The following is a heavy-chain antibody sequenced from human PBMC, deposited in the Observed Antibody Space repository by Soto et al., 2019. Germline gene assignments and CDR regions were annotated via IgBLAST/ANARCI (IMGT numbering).Heavy chain of an antibody. CDR3: AKLAYSSTAY. V-gene: IGHV3-23*01. J-gene: IGHJ4*02. D-gene: IGHD6-13*01. CDR2: ISASGGGT. CDR1: GFTFSNFA. Sequence: HPGGSLRLSCAASGFTFSNFAMIWVRQAPGKGLEWVSGISASGGGTHYADSVKGRFTISRDNSKNTLNLQMNSVRVEDTAVYYCAKLAYSSTAYWGQGTPVTFSS.